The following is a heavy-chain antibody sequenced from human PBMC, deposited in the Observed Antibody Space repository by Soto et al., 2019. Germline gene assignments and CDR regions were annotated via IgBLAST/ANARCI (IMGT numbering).Heavy chain of an antibody. V-gene: IGHV4-39*01. CDR1: GGSISSSSYF. J-gene: IGHJ4*02. Sequence: SETLSLTCTVSGGSISSSSYFWGWIRQPPGKGLEWIGSIYYSGGTYYNPSLKSRVTISVDTSKNQFSLKLSSVTAADTAVYYCASVNIFTGYYLDHWGQGTLVNV. CDR3: ASVNIFTGYYLDH. D-gene: IGHD3-9*01. CDR2: IYYSGGT.